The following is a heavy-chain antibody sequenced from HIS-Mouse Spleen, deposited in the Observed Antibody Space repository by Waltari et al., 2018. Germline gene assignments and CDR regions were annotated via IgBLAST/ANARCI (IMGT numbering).Heavy chain of an antibody. D-gene: IGHD4-4*01. J-gene: IGHJ6*02. V-gene: IGHV3-74*01. CDR3: ARAGDQMTTVTTRHQRNVYYYYGMDV. CDR2: MNSDGSST. Sequence: EVQLVESGGGLVQPGGSLRLSCAASGFTFSSYWMHWVRQAPGKGLVGVSRMNSDGSSTSYADSVKGRFTISRDNAKNTLYLQMNSLRAEDTAVYYCARAGDQMTTVTTRHQRNVYYYYGMDVWG. CDR1: GFTFSSYW.